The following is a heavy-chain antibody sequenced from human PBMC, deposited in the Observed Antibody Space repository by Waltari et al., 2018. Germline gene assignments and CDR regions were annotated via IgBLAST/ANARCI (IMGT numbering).Heavy chain of an antibody. CDR3: AXXXXXYAEXXXX. CDR2: IYHSGXT. V-gene: IGHV4-38-2*01. D-gene: IGHD1-26*01. CDR1: GYSISXXYY. Sequence: VQLQXXXXGLVXPXXXLSLTXXXSGYSISXXYYWGWXRQPPGXGLEWIGSIYHSGXTYYNPXXXXXVXXSVXXXKNQXXLXLSSVTAAXXXXYYXAXXXXXYAEXXXXWGQGT. J-gene: IGHJ1*01.